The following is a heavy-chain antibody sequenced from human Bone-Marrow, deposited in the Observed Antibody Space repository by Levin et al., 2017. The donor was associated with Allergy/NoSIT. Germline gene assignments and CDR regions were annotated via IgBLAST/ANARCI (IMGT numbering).Heavy chain of an antibody. Sequence: SETLSLTCAVSGGSISSSNWWSWVRQPPGKGLEWIGEIYHSGSTNYNPSLKSRVTISVDKSKNQFSLKLSSVTAADTAVYYCARDEAYCGGDCYSGNYYYYGMDVWGQGTTVTVSS. CDR2: IYHSGST. J-gene: IGHJ6*02. D-gene: IGHD2-21*02. V-gene: IGHV4-4*02. CDR3: ARDEAYCGGDCYSGNYYYYGMDV. CDR1: GGSISSSNW.